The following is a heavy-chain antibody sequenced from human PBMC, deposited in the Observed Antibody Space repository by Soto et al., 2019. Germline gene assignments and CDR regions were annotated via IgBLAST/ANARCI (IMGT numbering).Heavy chain of an antibody. V-gene: IGHV3-23*01. D-gene: IGHD6-19*01. Sequence: GGSLRLSCAASGFTFSSYAMSWVRQAPGKGLEWVSAISGSGGSTYYADSVKGRFTISRDNSKNTLYLQMNSLRAEDTAVYYCAKDRIAVAGTGVNWFVPWGRGTLVTVSS. J-gene: IGHJ5*02. CDR1: GFTFSSYA. CDR3: AKDRIAVAGTGVNWFVP. CDR2: ISGSGGST.